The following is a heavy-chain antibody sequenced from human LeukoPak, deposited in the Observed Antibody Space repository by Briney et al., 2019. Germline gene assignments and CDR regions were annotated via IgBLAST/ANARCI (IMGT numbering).Heavy chain of an antibody. J-gene: IGHJ6*02. CDR3: ARSSPHYYDILTGSVEYYYYGMDV. Sequence: SETLSLTCTVSGGSISSSSYYWGWIRQPPGKGLEWIGSIYYSGSTYYNPSRKSRVTISVDTSKNQFSLQLRYVTAADTAVYYCARSSPHYYDILTGSVEYYYYGMDVWGQGTTVTVSS. D-gene: IGHD3-9*01. CDR2: IYYSGST. V-gene: IGHV4-39*01. CDR1: GGSISSSSYY.